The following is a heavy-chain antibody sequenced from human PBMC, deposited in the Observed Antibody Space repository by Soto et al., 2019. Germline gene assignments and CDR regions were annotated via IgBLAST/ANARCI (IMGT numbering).Heavy chain of an antibody. CDR3: ARDQVGATPYNRFDP. CDR1: GFTFSSYA. J-gene: IGHJ5*02. CDR2: ISYDGSNK. Sequence: PGGSLRLSCAASGFTFSSYAMHWVRQAPGKGLEWVAVISYDGSNKYYADSVKGRFTISRDNSKNTLYLQMNSLRAEDTAVYYCARDQVGATPYNRFDPWGQGTLVTVSS. V-gene: IGHV3-30-3*01. D-gene: IGHD1-26*01.